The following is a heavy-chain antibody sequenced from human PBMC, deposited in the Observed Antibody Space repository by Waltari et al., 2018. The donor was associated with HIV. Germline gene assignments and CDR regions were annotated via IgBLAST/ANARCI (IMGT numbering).Heavy chain of an antibody. J-gene: IGHJ3*02. Sequence: QVQLQESGPGLVKPSETLSLTCAVSGYSISSGYYWGWIRQPPGKVLEWIGIIYHSGTTFYNPSFESRVTISVDTSTNQFSLKLSSVTAADTAVHYCARGNLVDCAFDIWGQGTMVTVSS. CDR1: GYSISSGYY. V-gene: IGHV4-38-2*01. D-gene: IGHD3-9*01. CDR2: IYHSGTT. CDR3: ARGNLVDCAFDI.